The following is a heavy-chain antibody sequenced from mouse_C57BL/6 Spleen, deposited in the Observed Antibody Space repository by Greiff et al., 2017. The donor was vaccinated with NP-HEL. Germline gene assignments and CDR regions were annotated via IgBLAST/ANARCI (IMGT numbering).Heavy chain of an antibody. Sequence: EVKLQESGPGLVKPSQSLSLTCSVTGYSITSGYYWNWIRQFPGNKLEWMGYISYDGSNNYNPSLKNRISITRDTSKNQFFLKLNSVTTEDTATYYCARDRDYGYFDYWGQGTTLTVSS. CDR1: GYSITSGYY. D-gene: IGHD2-4*01. CDR3: ARDRDYGYFDY. V-gene: IGHV3-6*01. J-gene: IGHJ2*01. CDR2: ISYDGSN.